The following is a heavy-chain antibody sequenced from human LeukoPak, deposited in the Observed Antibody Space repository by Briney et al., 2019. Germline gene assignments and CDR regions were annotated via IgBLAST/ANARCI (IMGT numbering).Heavy chain of an antibody. V-gene: IGHV3-30-3*01. CDR1: GFTFSSYA. J-gene: IGHJ4*02. D-gene: IGHD4-17*01. CDR3: AREYHSTAFDY. Sequence: GGSLRLSCAASGFTFSSYAMHWVRQAPGKGLEWVAVISYDGSNKYYADSVKGRFTISRDNSKNTLYLQMNSLRAEDTAVYYCAREYHSTAFDYWGQGTLVTVSS. CDR2: ISYDGSNK.